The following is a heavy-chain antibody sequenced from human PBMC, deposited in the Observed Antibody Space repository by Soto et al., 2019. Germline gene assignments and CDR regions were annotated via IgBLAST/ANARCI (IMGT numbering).Heavy chain of an antibody. Sequence: ASLKVPFQASGFPLTRDYIHRGRQAPGQGLEWMGWINPNRGGTTYAQKFQGWVTMTRDTSISTAYMELISLRSDDTAVYYCASLGGYSGSWYEGWFDRWGQGTLVTVCS. CDR2: INPNRGGT. D-gene: IGHD6-13*01. V-gene: IGHV1-2*04. J-gene: IGHJ5*01. CDR1: GFPLTRDY. CDR3: ASLGGYSGSWYEGWFDR.